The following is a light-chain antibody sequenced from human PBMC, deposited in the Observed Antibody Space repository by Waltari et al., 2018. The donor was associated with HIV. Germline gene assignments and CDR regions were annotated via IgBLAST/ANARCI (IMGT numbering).Light chain of an antibody. Sequence: QSVLTQPPSVSGAPGQRVTISCPGSSSNIGAGSDVPWYQQLPGTAPKLLIYGNNNRPSGVPDRFSGSKSGTSASLAITGLRAADEADYYCQSYDSSLSGDVIFGGGTTLTVL. V-gene: IGLV1-40*01. CDR1: SSNIGAGSD. CDR3: QSYDSSLSGDVI. CDR2: GNN. J-gene: IGLJ2*01.